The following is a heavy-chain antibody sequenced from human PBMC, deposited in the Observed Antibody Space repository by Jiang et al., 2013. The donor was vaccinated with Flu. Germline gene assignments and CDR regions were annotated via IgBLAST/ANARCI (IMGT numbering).Heavy chain of an antibody. V-gene: IGHV4-39*01. D-gene: IGHD3-3*01. CDR3: ARTSDYDFWSGPGGWFDP. J-gene: IGHJ5*02. Sequence: KSRVTISVDTSKNQFSLNLSSVTAADTAVYYCARTSDYDFWSGPGGWFDPWGQGTLVTVSS.